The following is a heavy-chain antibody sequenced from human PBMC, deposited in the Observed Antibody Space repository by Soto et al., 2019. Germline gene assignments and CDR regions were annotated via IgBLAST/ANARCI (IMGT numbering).Heavy chain of an antibody. Sequence: ASVKVSCKASGGTFSSYAISWVRQAPGQGLEWMGGFNPIFETANYAQKFQGRVTITADESTNTAYMELSSLRSEDTAVYYCTRGITLIRGVIPPGYYYGMDVWGQGTTVTVFS. CDR3: TRGITLIRGVIPPGYYYGMDV. J-gene: IGHJ6*02. CDR2: FNPIFETA. D-gene: IGHD3-10*01. V-gene: IGHV1-69*13. CDR1: GGTFSSYA.